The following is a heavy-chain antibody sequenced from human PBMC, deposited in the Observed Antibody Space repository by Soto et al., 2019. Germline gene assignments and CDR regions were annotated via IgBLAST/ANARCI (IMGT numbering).Heavy chain of an antibody. V-gene: IGHV1-2*02. Sequence: QVQLVQSGAAVKKPGASVKVSCKASGFSFTGYYIHWLRQAPVQGLEWMGWINAHSGGTEYAQKFQGRVTLTRDTSIATAYLTLNSLTSDDTALYYCAKDLTRQRAYWLAPWGQGTQVTVSS. CDR2: INAHSGGT. J-gene: IGHJ5*02. D-gene: IGHD3-16*01. CDR1: GFSFTGYY. CDR3: AKDLTRQRAYWLAP.